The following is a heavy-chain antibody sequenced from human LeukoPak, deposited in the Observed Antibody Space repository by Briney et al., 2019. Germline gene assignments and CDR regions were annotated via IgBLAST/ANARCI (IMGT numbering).Heavy chain of an antibody. D-gene: IGHD3-3*01. Sequence: SETLSLTCIVSGGSISSGGHYWSWIRQHPGKGLEWIGYINYSGSTYYNPSLKSRVTISVDTSQNQFSLKLSSVTAADTAVYYCARDEAIFGAGYYYGMDVRGQGTTVTASS. CDR1: GGSISSGGHY. V-gene: IGHV4-31*03. J-gene: IGHJ6*02. CDR3: ARDEAIFGAGYYYGMDV. CDR2: INYSGST.